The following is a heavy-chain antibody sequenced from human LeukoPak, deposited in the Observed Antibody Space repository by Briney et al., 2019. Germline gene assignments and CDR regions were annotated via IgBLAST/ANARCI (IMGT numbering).Heavy chain of an antibody. J-gene: IGHJ4*02. CDR2: ISSIGGSI. Sequence: GGSLRLSCAASGFTFRNYAMHWVRQAPGKGLEYVSSISSIGGSISYANSVKGRFTISRDNSKNTLYLQMGSLRAEDMAVYYCARDFGHLYYFFDYWGQGSLVTVSS. D-gene: IGHD3-10*01. CDR3: ARDFGHLYYFFDY. V-gene: IGHV3-64*01. CDR1: GFTFRNYA.